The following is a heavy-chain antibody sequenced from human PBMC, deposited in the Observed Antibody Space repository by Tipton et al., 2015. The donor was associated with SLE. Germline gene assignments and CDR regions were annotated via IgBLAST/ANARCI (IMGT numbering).Heavy chain of an antibody. J-gene: IGHJ3*02. CDR2: INHRGST. CDR1: GGSFSGYY. CDR3: ARGTEGAFDI. Sequence: LRLSCAVYGGSFSGYYWSWIRQPPGKGLEWIGEINHRGSTNYNPSLKSRVTISVDTSKNQFSLKLSSVTAADTAVYYCARGTEGAFDIWGQGTMVTVSS. V-gene: IGHV4-34*01.